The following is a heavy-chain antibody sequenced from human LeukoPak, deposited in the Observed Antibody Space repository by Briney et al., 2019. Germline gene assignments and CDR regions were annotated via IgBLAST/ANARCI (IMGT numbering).Heavy chain of an antibody. V-gene: IGHV3-33*01. CDR1: GFTFSSHG. J-gene: IGHJ3*02. CDR2: IRHGGRSQ. D-gene: IGHD3-22*01. Sequence: PGGSLRLSCVASGFTFSSHGMHWVRQAPGKGLEWVAVIRHGGRSQDYADSVKGRFIVSRDNSKNTMDLQMNSLRAEDTAVYYCARERSDGSGFQDAFDIWGQGTMVTVSS. CDR3: ARERSDGSGFQDAFDI.